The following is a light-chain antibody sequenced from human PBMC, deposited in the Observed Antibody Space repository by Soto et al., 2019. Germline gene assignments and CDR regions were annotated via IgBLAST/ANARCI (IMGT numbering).Light chain of an antibody. CDR2: DVT. CDR1: SSDVGGYNY. J-gene: IGLJ3*02. CDR3: SSYTHSNTVV. Sequence: QSALTQPASVSGSPGQSITIFCTGTSSDVGGYNYVSWYQQRPGKPPKLMIYDVTNRPSGVSNRFSGSKSGSTASLTISGLQAEDEGDYYCSSYTHSNTVVFGGGTKLTVL. V-gene: IGLV2-14*03.